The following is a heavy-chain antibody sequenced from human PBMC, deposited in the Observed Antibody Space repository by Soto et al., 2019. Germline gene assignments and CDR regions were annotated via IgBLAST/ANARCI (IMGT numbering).Heavy chain of an antibody. CDR1: GYSFTTYW. D-gene: IGHD6-13*01. Sequence: ESLQISCTASGYSFTTYWIGWVRQMPGKGLEWMGIIYPGDSDTRYSPSFQGQVTISADKSISTAYLQWSSLKASDSAMFYCARKDIAGNSVDFWGQGTLVTVSS. J-gene: IGHJ4*02. CDR2: IYPGDSDT. CDR3: ARKDIAGNSVDF. V-gene: IGHV5-51*01.